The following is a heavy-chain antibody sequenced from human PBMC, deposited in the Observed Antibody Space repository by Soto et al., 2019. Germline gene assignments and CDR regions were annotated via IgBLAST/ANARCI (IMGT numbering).Heavy chain of an antibody. V-gene: IGHV1-46*04. Sequence: ASVKVFCKASGYSLTRYSLHCVRQAPGQGLVWVGRINPSGGRTLYSQKLQGIVSLTRDTSSSAVYMELRSLKSDDTAVYYCARDWGMGCNGGSCYANWFDPCGQGTLVTVS. CDR2: INPSGGRT. CDR1: GYSLTRYS. CDR3: ARDWGMGCNGGSCYANWFDP. J-gene: IGHJ5*02. D-gene: IGHD2-15*01.